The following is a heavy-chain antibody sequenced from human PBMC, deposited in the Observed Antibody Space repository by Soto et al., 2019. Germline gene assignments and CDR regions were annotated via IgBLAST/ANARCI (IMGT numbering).Heavy chain of an antibody. V-gene: IGHV3-23*01. CDR3: AKAGGRAAVPAPVYGMDV. CDR2: ISGSGGST. J-gene: IGHJ6*02. CDR1: GFTFSSYA. D-gene: IGHD6-19*01. Sequence: GGSLRLSCAASGFTFSSYAMSWVRQAPGKGLEWVSAISGSGGSTYYADSVKGRFTISRDNSKNTLYLQMNSLRHEDTAVYYCAKAGGRAAVPAPVYGMDVWGAGTTVTV.